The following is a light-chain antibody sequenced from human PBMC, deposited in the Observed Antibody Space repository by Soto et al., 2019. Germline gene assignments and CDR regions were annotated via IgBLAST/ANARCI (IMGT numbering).Light chain of an antibody. Sequence: EIVMTQSPATLSVSPGERASLSCRASQSVGSKLAWYQHKPGQAPRLLIYDASTRATGFPARFSGSGSGTEFTLTISSLQPEDFAVYYCQQYNNWRPFTFGPGTKVDIK. CDR2: DAS. CDR1: QSVGSK. V-gene: IGKV3-15*01. J-gene: IGKJ3*01. CDR3: QQYNNWRPFT.